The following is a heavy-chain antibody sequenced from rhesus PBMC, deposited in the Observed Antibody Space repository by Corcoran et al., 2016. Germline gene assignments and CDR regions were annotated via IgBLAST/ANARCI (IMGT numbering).Heavy chain of an antibody. V-gene: IGHV4-127*01. D-gene: IGHD5-12*01. CDR1: GYSISSGYG. CDR2: IGGSSGST. CDR3: ARGVGYSYSFDY. Sequence: QVQLQESGPGLVKPSETLSLTCAVSGYSISSGYGWSWIRQPPGKGLEWIGYIGGSSGSTNYNPSLQCRVTISKDTSKNQFSLKLSSVTAADTAVYYCARGVGYSYSFDYWGQGVLVTVSS. J-gene: IGHJ4*01.